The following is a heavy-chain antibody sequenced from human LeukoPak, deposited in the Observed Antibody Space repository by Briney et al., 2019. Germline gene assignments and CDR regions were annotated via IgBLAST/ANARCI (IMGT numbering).Heavy chain of an antibody. CDR3: AKLGKQLEDY. V-gene: IGHV3-23*01. D-gene: IGHD6-13*01. J-gene: IGHJ4*02. CDR2: LSGSGNRT. CDR1: GFTFSSSA. Sequence: GGSLRLSCAASGFTFSSSAMSWVRQAPGKGLEWVSSLSGSGNRTYYADSVKGRFTVSRDNSKNTLYLHMNSLRAEDTAVYFCAKLGKQLEDYWGQGTLVTVSS.